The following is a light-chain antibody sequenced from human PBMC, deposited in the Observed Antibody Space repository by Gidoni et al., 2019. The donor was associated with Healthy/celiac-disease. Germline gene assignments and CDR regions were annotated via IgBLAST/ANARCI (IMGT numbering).Light chain of an antibody. V-gene: IGLV3-21*04. Sequence: SYVLTQPPSVSVAPGKTARMTCGGNNIGSKSVHWYQQKPGQAPVLVIYYDSDRPSGIPERFSGSNSGNTATLTISRVEVGDEADYYCQVWDSISNHPGVFGGGTKLTVL. CDR1: NIGSKS. CDR3: QVWDSISNHPGV. CDR2: YDS. J-gene: IGLJ2*01.